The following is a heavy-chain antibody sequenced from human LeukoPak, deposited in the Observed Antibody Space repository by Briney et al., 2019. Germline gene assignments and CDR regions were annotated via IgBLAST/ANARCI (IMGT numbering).Heavy chain of an antibody. J-gene: IGHJ3*02. CDR2: ISGSGGST. Sequence: AGRSLRLSCAASGFTFSSYAMSWVRQAPGKGLEWVSAISGSGGSTYYADSVKGRFTISRDNSKNTLYLQMNSLRAEDTAVYYCAKDIWYDSRTQAFDIWGQGTMVTVSS. V-gene: IGHV3-23*01. CDR3: AKDIWYDSRTQAFDI. D-gene: IGHD3-22*01. CDR1: GFTFSSYA.